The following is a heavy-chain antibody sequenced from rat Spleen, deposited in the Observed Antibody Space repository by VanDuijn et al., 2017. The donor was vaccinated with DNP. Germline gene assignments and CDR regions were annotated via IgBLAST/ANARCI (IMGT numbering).Heavy chain of an antibody. CDR1: GFTFSDYY. V-gene: IGHV5-20*01. Sequence: EVQLVESGGGLVQPGRSLKLSCAASGFTFSDYYMAWVRQAPTKGLEWVAYIRYDGCSTYYGDSVKGRFTIPRDDAKSTLCLQMDSLRSEDTATYYCSTRRDGPLYWYFDFWGPGTMVTVSS. D-gene: IGHD3-1*01. CDR2: IRYDGCST. CDR3: STRRDGPLYWYFDF. J-gene: IGHJ1*01.